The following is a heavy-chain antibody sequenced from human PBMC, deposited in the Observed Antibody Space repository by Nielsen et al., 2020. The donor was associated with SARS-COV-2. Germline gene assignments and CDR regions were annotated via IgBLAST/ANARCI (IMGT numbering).Heavy chain of an antibody. CDR3: ARSTFGVVTKEIYYYYYGMDV. D-gene: IGHD3-3*01. V-gene: IGHV1-18*01. Sequence: ASVKVSCKASGYTFTSYGISWVRQAPGQGLERMGWISAYNGNTNYAQKFQGRVTITADKSTSTAYMELSSLRSEDTAVYYCARSTFGVVTKEIYYYYYGMDVWGQGTTVTVSS. CDR2: ISAYNGNT. J-gene: IGHJ6*02. CDR1: GYTFTSYG.